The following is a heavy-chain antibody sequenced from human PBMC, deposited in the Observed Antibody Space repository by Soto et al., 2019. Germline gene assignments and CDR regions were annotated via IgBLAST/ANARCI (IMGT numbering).Heavy chain of an antibody. Sequence: ASVKVSCKVSGYTLTELSTHWVRQAPGKGLEWMGGFDPEDGETIYAQKFQGRVTMTEDTSTDTAYMELSSLRSEDTAVYYCATDLSSSDAIPMDVWGQGTTVTVSS. D-gene: IGHD6-6*01. CDR3: ATDLSSSDAIPMDV. J-gene: IGHJ6*02. V-gene: IGHV1-24*01. CDR2: FDPEDGET. CDR1: GYTLTELS.